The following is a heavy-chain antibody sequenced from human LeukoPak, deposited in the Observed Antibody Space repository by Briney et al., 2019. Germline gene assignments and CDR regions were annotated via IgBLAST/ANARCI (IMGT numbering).Heavy chain of an antibody. D-gene: IGHD3-10*01. CDR2: INPSGGNT. Sequence: ASVKVSCKASGYTFTGYYMHWVRQAPGQGLEWMGIINPSGGNTNYAQKFQGRVTMTRDMSTSTVYMELSSLRSEDTAVYYCARRSYSQRYFDYWGQGTLVTVSS. V-gene: IGHV1-46*01. J-gene: IGHJ4*02. CDR1: GYTFTGYY. CDR3: ARRSYSQRYFDY.